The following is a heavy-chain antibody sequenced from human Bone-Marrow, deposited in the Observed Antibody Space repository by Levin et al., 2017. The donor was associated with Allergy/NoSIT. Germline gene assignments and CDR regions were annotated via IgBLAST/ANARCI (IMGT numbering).Heavy chain of an antibody. V-gene: IGHV3-23*01. CDR3: AKPALTGYLYFDY. J-gene: IGHJ4*02. D-gene: IGHD3-9*01. CDR1: GFTFSSYA. Sequence: GESLKISCAASGFTFSSYAMSWVRQAPGKGLEWVSAISGSGGSTYYADSVKGRFTISRDNSKNTLYLQMNSLRAEDTAVYYCAKPALTGYLYFDYWGQGTLVTVSS. CDR2: ISGSGGST.